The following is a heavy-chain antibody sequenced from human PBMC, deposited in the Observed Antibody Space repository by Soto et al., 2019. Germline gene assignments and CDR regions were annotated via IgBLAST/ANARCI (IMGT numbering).Heavy chain of an antibody. CDR3: ARSDLYSGKYWGFDP. J-gene: IGHJ5*02. CDR2: MQYSGST. Sequence: KPSETLSLTCTVSGDSIRSGNHYWSWIRQPPGKGLEWIAYMQYSGSTVYNPSLKSRVSTSVDTSRRQFSLKLSSVTAADTAVYYCARSDLYSGKYWGFDPWGQGTLVTVSS. D-gene: IGHD1-26*01. CDR1: GDSIRSGNHY. V-gene: IGHV4-61*01.